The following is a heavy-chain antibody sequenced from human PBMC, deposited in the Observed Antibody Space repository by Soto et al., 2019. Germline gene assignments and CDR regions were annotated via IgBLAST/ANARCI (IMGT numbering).Heavy chain of an antibody. Sequence: QVQLQESGPGLVKPSETLSLTCTVSGDSLTNYYCSWFRQPPGKGLEWIGYIMYSGYSAYNLSLRGRVTRPRDTSKTQFSLMLESVTATDTAVYYCARHGFGPLHGLVDVWGQGTTVIVSS. V-gene: IGHV4-59*08. J-gene: IGHJ6*02. CDR3: ARHGFGPLHGLVDV. D-gene: IGHD3-10*01. CDR1: GDSLTNYY. CDR2: IMYSGYS.